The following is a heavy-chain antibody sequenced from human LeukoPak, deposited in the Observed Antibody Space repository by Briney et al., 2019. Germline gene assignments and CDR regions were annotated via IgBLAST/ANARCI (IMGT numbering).Heavy chain of an antibody. V-gene: IGHV3-23*01. J-gene: IGHJ4*02. CDR3: AKGSYYDSSGSFYFGY. Sequence: GGSLRLSCVASGFTFSSYWMSWVRQAPGKGLEWVSGISGSGDNTYYADSVKGRFTISRDNSKNTLYVQVNSLGTEDTAAYYCAKGSYYDSSGSFYFGYWGQETLVTVSS. D-gene: IGHD3-22*01. CDR1: GFTFSSYW. CDR2: ISGSGDNT.